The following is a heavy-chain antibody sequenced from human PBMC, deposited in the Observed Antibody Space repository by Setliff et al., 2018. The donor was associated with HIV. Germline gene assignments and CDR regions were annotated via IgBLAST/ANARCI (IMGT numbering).Heavy chain of an antibody. J-gene: IGHJ4*02. CDR2: IYHSGST. D-gene: IGHD3-22*01. Sequence: PSETLSLTCTVSGGFISSFYWSWVRQPPGKGLEWIGYIYHSGSTNYNPSLKSRVTIPVDTSKNQFFLRLSSVTAADTAIYYCARVYNLRVGSFYFDYWGQGTLVTVSS. CDR1: GGFISSFY. CDR3: ARVYNLRVGSFYFDY. V-gene: IGHV4-59*01.